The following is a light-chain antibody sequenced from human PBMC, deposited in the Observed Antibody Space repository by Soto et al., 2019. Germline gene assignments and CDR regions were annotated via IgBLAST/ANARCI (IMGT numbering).Light chain of an antibody. J-gene: IGKJ1*01. Sequence: EIVLTQSPGSLSLSPGERATFSCRASQSVSSNFFAWYQQKPGQAPRHLIYAASSRATGIPDRFSGSGSGTDFTLTISRLEPEDFAVYYCQQYASSVTFGQGTKVEIK. CDR3: QQYASSVT. CDR2: AAS. V-gene: IGKV3-20*01. CDR1: QSVSSNF.